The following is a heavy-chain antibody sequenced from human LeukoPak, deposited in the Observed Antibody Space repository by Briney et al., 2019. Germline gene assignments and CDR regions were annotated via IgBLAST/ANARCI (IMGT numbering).Heavy chain of an antibody. CDR1: GGSFSGYS. J-gene: IGHJ4*02. D-gene: IGHD4-11*01. CDR2: INHSGST. Sequence: PSETLSLTCVVYGGSFSGYSWNWIRQPPGKGLEWIGEINHSGSTNYNPSLKSRVTISVDTSKNQFSLKLSSVTAADTAVYYCARWANDYSSGFDYWGQGTLVTVSS. V-gene: IGHV4-34*01. CDR3: ARWANDYSSGFDY.